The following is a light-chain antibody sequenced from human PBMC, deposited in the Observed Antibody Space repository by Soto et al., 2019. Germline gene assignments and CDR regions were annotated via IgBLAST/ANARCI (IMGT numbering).Light chain of an antibody. CDR1: QSLLHSNGYNY. CDR2: LGS. CDR3: MQALQTPYT. J-gene: IGKJ2*01. Sequence: DTVMTQSPLSLPVTPGEPASISCRSSQSLLHSNGYNYLDWYLQKPGQSPQLLVSLGSNRASGVPDRFSGSGSGTDYTLKISRVEAEDVGVYYCMQALQTPYTFGQGTKLEIK. V-gene: IGKV2-28*01.